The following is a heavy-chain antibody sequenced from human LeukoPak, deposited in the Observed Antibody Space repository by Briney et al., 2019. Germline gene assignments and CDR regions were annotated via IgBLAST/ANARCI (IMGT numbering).Heavy chain of an antibody. CDR1: GYTFTGYY. D-gene: IGHD3-10*01. Sequence: ASAKVSCKASGYTFTGYYMHWVRQAPGQGLEWMGWINPNSGGTNYAQKFQGRVTMTRDTSISTAYMELSRLRSDDTAVYYCARVTMVRGVTPPGYWGQGTLVTVSS. CDR2: INPNSGGT. V-gene: IGHV1-2*02. J-gene: IGHJ4*02. CDR3: ARVTMVRGVTPPGY.